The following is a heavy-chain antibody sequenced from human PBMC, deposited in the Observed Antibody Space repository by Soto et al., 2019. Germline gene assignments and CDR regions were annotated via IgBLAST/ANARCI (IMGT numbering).Heavy chain of an antibody. CDR1: GGSFSGYY. Sequence: SETLSLTCAVYGGSFSGYYWSWIRQPPGKGLEWIGEINHSGSTNYNPSLKSRVTISVDTSKNQFSLKLSSVTAADTAVYYCAREMPLVKSRDFDYWGQGTLVTVSS. V-gene: IGHV4-34*01. D-gene: IGHD2-2*01. CDR3: AREMPLVKSRDFDY. CDR2: INHSGST. J-gene: IGHJ4*02.